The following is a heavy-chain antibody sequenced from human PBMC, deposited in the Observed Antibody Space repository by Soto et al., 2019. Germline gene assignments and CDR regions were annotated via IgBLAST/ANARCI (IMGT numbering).Heavy chain of an antibody. D-gene: IGHD3-22*01. CDR3: ARIYYDSSGYYSYFDL. J-gene: IGHJ4*02. CDR2: TYYRSKWYY. CDR1: GDSVSSNHAT. V-gene: IGHV6-1*01. Sequence: TLSLTCAISGDSVSSNHATWDWIRQSPSRGLEWLGRTYYRSKWYYDYALSVKSRVTINPDTSKNQFSLQLNSVTPEDTAVYYCARIYYDSSGYYSYFDLWGQGTLVTGSS.